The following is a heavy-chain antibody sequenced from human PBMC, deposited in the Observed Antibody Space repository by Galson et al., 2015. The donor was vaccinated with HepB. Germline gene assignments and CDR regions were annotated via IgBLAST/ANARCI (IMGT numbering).Heavy chain of an antibody. CDR3: VRQKGSMMPFDF. CDR2: IFFSGST. D-gene: IGHD3-16*01. J-gene: IGHJ4*02. Sequence: ETLSLTCTVSGGSIRDYYWGWIRQPPGRGLEWIGNIFFSGSTNYNPSLKSRVTISVDTSKNQFSLKLNSLTAAETAVYYCVRQKGSMMPFDFWGRGTLVTVSS. CDR1: GGSIRDYY. V-gene: IGHV4-59*08.